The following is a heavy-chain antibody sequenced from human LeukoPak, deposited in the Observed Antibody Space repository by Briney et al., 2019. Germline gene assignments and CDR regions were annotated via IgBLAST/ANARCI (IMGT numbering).Heavy chain of an antibody. J-gene: IGHJ4*02. CDR2: ISAYYGNT. D-gene: IGHD6-19*01. Sequence: ASVKVSCKASGYTFTSYGISWVRQAPGQGLEWMGWISAYYGNTNYAQKLQGRVTMTTDTSTSTAYMELRSLRSDDTAVYYCARVRRGSGWYRLDYWGQGTLVTVSS. V-gene: IGHV1-18*01. CDR3: ARVRRGSGWYRLDY. CDR1: GYTFTSYG.